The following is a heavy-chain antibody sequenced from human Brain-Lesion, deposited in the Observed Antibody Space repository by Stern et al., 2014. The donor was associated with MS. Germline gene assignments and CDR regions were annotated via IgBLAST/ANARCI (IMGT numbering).Heavy chain of an antibody. CDR1: GFTFRTYW. CDR3: ARDLVNYDPLTGYPYNWYFDL. J-gene: IGHJ2*01. Sequence: EVQLVESGGGLVQPGGSLRLSCAVSGFTFRTYWMTWVRQAPGKGLEWVANINQDGSEKNYVGSVKGRFTISRDNAKNSLYLQMNSLRAEDTAVYYCARDLVNYDPLTGYPYNWYFDLWGRGTLVTVSS. V-gene: IGHV3-7*01. D-gene: IGHD3-9*01. CDR2: INQDGSEK.